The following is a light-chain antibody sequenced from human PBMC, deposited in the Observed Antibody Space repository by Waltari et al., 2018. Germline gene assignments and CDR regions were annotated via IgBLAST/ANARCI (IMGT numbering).Light chain of an antibody. CDR3: QQTYGSPPT. V-gene: IGKV1-39*01. J-gene: IGKJ3*01. Sequence: DIQMTQSPSSLSASVGDRVTITCRASQSISTYLHWYQQKPGKAPKLLVYASSNFQTGVSSRFSGSRSGTDFTLTISSLEPEDFATYYCQQTYGSPPTFGPGTKVDI. CDR1: QSISTY. CDR2: ASS.